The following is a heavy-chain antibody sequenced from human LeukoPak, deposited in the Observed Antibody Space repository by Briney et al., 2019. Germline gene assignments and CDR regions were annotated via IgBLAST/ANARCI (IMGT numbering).Heavy chain of an antibody. V-gene: IGHV3-11*01. D-gene: IGHD2-21*02. CDR1: GFTFSDYY. CDR3: ARWYCGGDCYSSPAYYYGMDV. CDR2: ISSSGSTI. J-gene: IGHJ6*02. Sequence: GSLRLSCAASGFTFSDYYMSWIRQAPGKGLEWVSYISSSGSTIYYADSVKGRFTISRDNAKNSLYLQMNSLRAEDTAVYYCARWYCGGDCYSSPAYYYGMDVWGQGTTVTVSS.